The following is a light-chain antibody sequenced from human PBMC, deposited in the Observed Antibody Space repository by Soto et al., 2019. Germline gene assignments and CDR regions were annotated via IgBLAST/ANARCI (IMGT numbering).Light chain of an antibody. CDR2: GAS. CDR1: QSVSSSY. Sequence: EIVLTQSPGTLSLSPGERATLSCRARQSVSSSYLAWYQQKPGQAPRLLIYGASSRATGIPDRFSGSGSGTDFTLTISRLEPEEFAVYYCQQYGSSPNTFDQGTKLEIK. V-gene: IGKV3-20*01. CDR3: QQYGSSPNT. J-gene: IGKJ2*01.